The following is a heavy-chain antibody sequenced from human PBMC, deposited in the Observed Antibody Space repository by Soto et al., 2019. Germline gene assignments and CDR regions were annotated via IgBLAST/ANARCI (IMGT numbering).Heavy chain of an antibody. CDR1: GDSISGYS. CDR3: ARRGPSAATGIYWYFDL. J-gene: IGHJ2*01. Sequence: QVQLQESGPGVVKPSEILSLTCTVSGDSISGYSWSWIRQSPGRGLEWIGYISYSGITNYNPSLESRAAVAVDAFKNQFSLKPYSVTAAATAVYYCARRGPSAATGIYWYFDLWGRGTLVTVPS. CDR2: ISYSGIT. D-gene: IGHD6-13*01. V-gene: IGHV4-59*08.